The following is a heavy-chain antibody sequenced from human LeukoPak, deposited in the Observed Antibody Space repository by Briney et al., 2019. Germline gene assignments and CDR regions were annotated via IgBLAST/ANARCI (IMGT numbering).Heavy chain of an antibody. CDR2: ISYDGSNK. D-gene: IGHD6-19*01. CDR3: AKDEVAAVAGYFDY. Sequence: PGGSLRLSCAASGFTFSSYAMHWVRQAPGKGLEWVAVISYDGSNKYYADSVKGRFTISRDNSKNTLYLQMNSLRTEDTALYYCAKDEVAAVAGYFDYWGQGTLVTVSS. J-gene: IGHJ4*02. CDR1: GFTFSSYA. V-gene: IGHV3-30-3*01.